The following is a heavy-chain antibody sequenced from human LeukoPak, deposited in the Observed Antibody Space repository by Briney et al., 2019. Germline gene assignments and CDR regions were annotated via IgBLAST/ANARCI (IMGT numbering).Heavy chain of an antibody. CDR1: GGSFSSYY. J-gene: IGHJ4*02. CDR2: IYYSGST. D-gene: IGHD3-16*01. Sequence: PSETLSLTCAVYGGSFSSYYWSWIWQPPGKGLEWIGYIYYSGSTNYNPSLKNRVTISVDTSKNQFSLKLSSVTAADTAVYYCARDRGGVDYWGQGTLVTVSS. CDR3: ARDRGGVDY. V-gene: IGHV4-59*12.